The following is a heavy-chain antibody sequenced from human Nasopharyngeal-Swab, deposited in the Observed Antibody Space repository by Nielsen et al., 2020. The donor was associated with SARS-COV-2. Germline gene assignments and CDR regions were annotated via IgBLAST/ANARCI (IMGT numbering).Heavy chain of an antibody. CDR1: GFTFSSYA. CDR2: ISYDGSNK. Sequence: GESLKISCAASGFTFSSYAMHWVRQAPGKGLEWVAVISYDGSNKYYADSVKGRFTISRDNSKNTLYLQMNSLRAEDTAVYYCARAGDCSGGSRYWARNYYYYMDVWGKGTTVTVSS. D-gene: IGHD2-15*01. J-gene: IGHJ6*03. CDR3: ARAGDCSGGSRYWARNYYYYMDV. V-gene: IGHV3-30-3*01.